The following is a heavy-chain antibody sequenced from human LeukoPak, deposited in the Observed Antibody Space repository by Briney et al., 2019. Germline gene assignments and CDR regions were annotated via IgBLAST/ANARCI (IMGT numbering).Heavy chain of an antibody. D-gene: IGHD4-11*01. V-gene: IGHV3-74*01. CDR1: GFTFNQHW. Sequence: GGSLRLSCAASGFTFNQHWMHWVRQAPGAGLEWVSRLKTDGSRTNYADSVKGRFTISRDNARNTVYLQMNSLRAEDTAVYYCSRDHPGSNSLDYWGQGTLVTVSS. J-gene: IGHJ4*02. CDR3: SRDHPGSNSLDY. CDR2: LKTDGSRT.